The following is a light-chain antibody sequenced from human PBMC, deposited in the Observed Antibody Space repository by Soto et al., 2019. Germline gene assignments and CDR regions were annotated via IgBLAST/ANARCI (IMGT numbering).Light chain of an antibody. CDR2: KAS. CDR3: QHYNSCSEA. Sequence: DIQLTQSPSTLSGSVGDRVTITCRASQTISSWLACYQQKPGKAPKILIYKASTSKSGGPARWSGSGSETKYTPIISSLQPDDFATYYCQHYNSCSEAFGQGTKVELK. CDR1: QTISSW. J-gene: IGKJ1*01. V-gene: IGKV1-5*03.